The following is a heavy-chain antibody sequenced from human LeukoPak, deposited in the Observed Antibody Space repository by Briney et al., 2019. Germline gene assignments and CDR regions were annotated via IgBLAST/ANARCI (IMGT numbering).Heavy chain of an antibody. D-gene: IGHD7-27*01. V-gene: IGHV3-48*02. J-gene: IGHJ4*02. Sequence: GGSLRLSCAASGFTFSSYSMNWVRQAPGKGLAGISYITSSSSDISYADSVKGRFTISRDNAKNSLYLQMNSLRDEDTAVYYCARDRNWGFDYWGQGTLLTVSS. CDR2: ITSSSSDI. CDR1: GFTFSSYS. CDR3: ARDRNWGFDY.